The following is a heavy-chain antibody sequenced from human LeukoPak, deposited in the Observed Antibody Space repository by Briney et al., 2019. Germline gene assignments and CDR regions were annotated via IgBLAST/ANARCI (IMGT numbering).Heavy chain of an antibody. CDR2: INHSGST. J-gene: IGHJ6*03. CDR3: ARVGVYYDFWSGYWNYYYYMDV. D-gene: IGHD3-3*01. CDR1: GGSFSGYY. V-gene: IGHV4-34*01. Sequence: SETLSLTCAVYGGSFSGYYWSWIRQPPGKGLEWIGEINHSGSTNYNPSPKSRVTISVDTSKNKFSLKLSTVTAADTAVYYCARVGVYYDFWSGYWNYYYYMDVWGKGTTVTASS.